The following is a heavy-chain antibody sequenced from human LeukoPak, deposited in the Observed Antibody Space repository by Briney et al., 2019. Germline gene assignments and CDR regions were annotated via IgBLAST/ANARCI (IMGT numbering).Heavy chain of an antibody. CDR3: ASYDGFTQDRGDY. Sequence: GGSLRLSCAATGFTFSSYWMHWVRQAPGKGLVWVSHINSAGSSTSYADSVKGRFTISRDNAKNSLYLQMNSLRAEDTAVYYCASYDGFTQDRGDYWGQGTLVTVSS. CDR1: GFTFSSYW. CDR2: INSAGSST. J-gene: IGHJ4*02. D-gene: IGHD3-16*01. V-gene: IGHV3-74*01.